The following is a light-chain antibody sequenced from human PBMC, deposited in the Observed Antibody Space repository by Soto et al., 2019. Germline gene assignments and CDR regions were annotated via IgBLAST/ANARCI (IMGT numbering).Light chain of an antibody. Sequence: DVQMTQSPSTLSASVGDRVTITCRASQSISGWLAWYQQRPGKAPKLLIYDASILESGVSGRFSGSGSGTEFTLTISSLQPDDFATYFCQQYNSYSWTFGQGTKVDIK. V-gene: IGKV1-5*01. J-gene: IGKJ1*01. CDR1: QSISGW. CDR2: DAS. CDR3: QQYNSYSWT.